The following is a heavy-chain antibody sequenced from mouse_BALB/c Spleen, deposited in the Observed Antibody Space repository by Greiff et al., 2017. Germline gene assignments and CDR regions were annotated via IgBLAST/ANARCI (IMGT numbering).Heavy chain of an antibody. CDR1: GFTFSSYA. CDR3: ARRGTTAPYYFDY. Sequence: EVKLQESGGGLVKPGGSLKLSCAASGFTFSSYAMSWVRQTPEKRLEWVATISSGGSYTYYPDSVKGRFTISRDNAKKTLYLQMSSLRSEDTAMYYCARRGTTAPYYFDYGGQGTTLTVAS. D-gene: IGHD1-2*01. V-gene: IGHV5-9-3*01. J-gene: IGHJ2*01. CDR2: ISSGGSYT.